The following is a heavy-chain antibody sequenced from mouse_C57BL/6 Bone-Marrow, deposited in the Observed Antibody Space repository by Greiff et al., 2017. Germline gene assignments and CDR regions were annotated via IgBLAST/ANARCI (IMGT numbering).Heavy chain of an antibody. D-gene: IGHD1-1*01. CDR2: ISSGGDYI. CDR3: TRDGVLRQYLPAWFAY. Sequence: EVQRVESGEGLVKPGGSLKLSCAASGFTFSSYAMSWVRQTPEKRLEWVAYISSGGDYISYADTVKGRFTISRDNARNTLYLQMSSLKSEDTAMYYCTRDGVLRQYLPAWFAYWGQGTLVTGSA. V-gene: IGHV5-9-1*02. J-gene: IGHJ3*01. CDR1: GFTFSSYA.